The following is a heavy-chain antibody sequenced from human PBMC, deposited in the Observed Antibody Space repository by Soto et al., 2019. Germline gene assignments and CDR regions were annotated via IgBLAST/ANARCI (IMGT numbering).Heavy chain of an antibody. CDR3: ARDAACSGGSCYNGNWFDP. J-gene: IGHJ5*02. D-gene: IGHD2-15*01. CDR1: GFTFSSYA. V-gene: IGHV3-30-3*01. Sequence: QVQLVESGGGVVQPARSLRLSCAASGFTFSSYAMHWVHQAPGKGLEWVAVISYDGSNKYYADSVKGRFTISRDNSKNTLYLQMNSLRAEDTAVYYCARDAACSGGSCYNGNWFDPWGQGTLVTVSS. CDR2: ISYDGSNK.